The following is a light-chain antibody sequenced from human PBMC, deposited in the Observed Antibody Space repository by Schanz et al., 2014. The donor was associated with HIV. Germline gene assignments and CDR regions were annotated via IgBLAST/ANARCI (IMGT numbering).Light chain of an antibody. CDR1: QSVLYSSNNKNY. J-gene: IGKJ2*01. CDR3: QQYYSLPPT. Sequence: DIVMTQSPDSLAVSLGERATINCKSSQSVLYSSNNKNYLAWYQQKPGQPPKLLIYWASTRESGVPDRFSGSGSGTDFTLTISSLQAEDVAVYYCQQYYSLPPTFGQGTKLE. V-gene: IGKV4-1*01. CDR2: WAS.